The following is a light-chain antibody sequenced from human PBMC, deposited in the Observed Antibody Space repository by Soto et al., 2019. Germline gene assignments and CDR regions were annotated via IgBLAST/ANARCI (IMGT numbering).Light chain of an antibody. CDR3: QQYNSYWT. V-gene: IGKV1-17*01. Sequence: DIQMTQSPSSLSASLGDRVTITCRASQGIRTDLAWYLHKPGKAPKRLVYAASSLQSGVPSRFSGSGSGTEFTLTISSLQPEDVATYYCQQYNSYWTFGQGTKVDI. CDR1: QGIRTD. J-gene: IGKJ1*01. CDR2: AAS.